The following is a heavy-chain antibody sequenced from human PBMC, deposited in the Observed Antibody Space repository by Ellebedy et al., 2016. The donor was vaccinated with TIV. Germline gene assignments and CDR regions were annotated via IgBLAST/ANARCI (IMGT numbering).Heavy chain of an antibody. J-gene: IGHJ3*02. D-gene: IGHD4-17*01. CDR2: IYYSGST. Sequence: SETLSLTCTVSGGSISSSSYYWGWIRQPPGKGLEWIGSIYYSGSTYYNPSLKSRVTISVDKSKNQFSLKLSSVTAADTAVYYCARHTEDYGDYVDAFDIWGQGTMVTVSS. V-gene: IGHV4-39*01. CDR3: ARHTEDYGDYVDAFDI. CDR1: GGSISSSSYY.